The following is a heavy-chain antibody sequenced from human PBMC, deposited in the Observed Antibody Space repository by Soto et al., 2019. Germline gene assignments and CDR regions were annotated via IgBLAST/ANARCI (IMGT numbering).Heavy chain of an antibody. CDR2: ISSSSSYI. D-gene: IGHD4-4*01. CDR1: VFTFSSYS. J-gene: IGHJ3*02. Sequence: GRSLRLSCAASVFTFSSYSMNWVRQSPGQGLEWVSSISSSSSYIYYADSVKGRFTISRDNAKNSLYLQMNSLRAEDTAVYYCATDGDMTTVTTVAFDIWGQGTMVTVSS. CDR3: ATDGDMTTVTTVAFDI. V-gene: IGHV3-21*01.